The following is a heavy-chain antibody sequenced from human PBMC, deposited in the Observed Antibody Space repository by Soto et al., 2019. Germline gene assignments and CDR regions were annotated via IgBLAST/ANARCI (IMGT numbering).Heavy chain of an antibody. CDR2: IYPGDQET. D-gene: IGHD6-13*01. Sequence: PGESLKISCQCSGYTFSNFWIGWVRQLPGRGLEWMGIIYPGDQETRYSPSFHGKVTISADKSINTAYLQWNSLEASDTAFYFCARSPRGSPYFDYWGQGALVTVSS. CDR1: GYTFSNFW. CDR3: ARSPRGSPYFDY. V-gene: IGHV5-51*01. J-gene: IGHJ4*02.